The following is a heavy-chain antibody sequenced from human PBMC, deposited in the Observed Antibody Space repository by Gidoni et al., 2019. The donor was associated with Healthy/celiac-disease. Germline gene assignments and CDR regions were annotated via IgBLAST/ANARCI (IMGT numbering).Heavy chain of an antibody. CDR3: ARGQQLVLYGMDV. J-gene: IGHJ6*02. D-gene: IGHD6-6*01. Sequence: QVQLVQSGAEVKKPGASVRVSCKAAGYTFTSYYMHWVRQAPGQGLEWMGIINPSGGSTSYAQKFQGRVTMTRDTSTSTVYMELSSLRSEDTAVYYCARGQQLVLYGMDVWGQGTTVTVSS. CDR1: GYTFTSYY. CDR2: INPSGGST. V-gene: IGHV1-46*03.